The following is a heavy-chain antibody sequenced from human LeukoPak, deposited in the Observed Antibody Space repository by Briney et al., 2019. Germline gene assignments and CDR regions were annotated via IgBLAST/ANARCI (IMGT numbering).Heavy chain of an antibody. CDR2: IYSGGTT. CDR3: ASSSWSRSNWFDP. J-gene: IGHJ5*02. D-gene: IGHD6-13*01. CDR1: GFTDSSNS. V-gene: IGHV3-66*02. Sequence: GGSLRLSCAASGFTDSSNSMTWVRQAPGKGLEWVSVIYSGGTTYYADSVKGRFTISRDNSKNTLYLQMNSLRVEDTAVYYCASSSWSRSNWFDPWGQGTLVTVSS.